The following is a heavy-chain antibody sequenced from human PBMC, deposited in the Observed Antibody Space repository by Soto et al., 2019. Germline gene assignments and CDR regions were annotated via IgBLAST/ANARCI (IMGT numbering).Heavy chain of an antibody. CDR3: ICQSHYLGAWR. J-gene: IGHJ4*02. Sequence: ELQLVQSEGGFVEPGSSLRLSCVASGFRFSDGWFNWARQAPGKGLEWVGLIIGAGGAILYAAPVKGRFTISRDDSKSTVYLQMDSLQIGDTAMYFCICQSHYLGAWRWGQGTRVTVSS. CDR1: GFRFSDGW. D-gene: IGHD2-21*01. V-gene: IGHV3-15*07. CDR2: IIGAGGAI.